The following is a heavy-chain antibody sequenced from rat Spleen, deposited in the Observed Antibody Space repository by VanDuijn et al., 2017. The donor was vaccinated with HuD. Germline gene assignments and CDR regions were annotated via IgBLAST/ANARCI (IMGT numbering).Heavy chain of an antibody. V-gene: IGHV10-5*01. CDR1: GFTFSNAA. CDR3: TAGATGYFDY. CDR2: IRTKPNNYAT. D-gene: IGHD1-1*01. J-gene: IGHJ2*01. Sequence: VQVVESGGGLVQPKESLKISCAASGFTFSNAAMYWVRQAPGKGLEWVARIRTKPNNYATYYADSVKGRFTISRDDSKSMVYLQMDNLKTEDTAMYYCTAGATGYFDYWGQGVMVTVSS.